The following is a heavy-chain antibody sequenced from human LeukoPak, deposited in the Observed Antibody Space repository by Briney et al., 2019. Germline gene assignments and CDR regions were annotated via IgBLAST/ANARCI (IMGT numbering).Heavy chain of an antibody. J-gene: IGHJ4*02. CDR3: ASLIAVAGTGY. Sequence: ASVKVSCKVSGYTLTELSMHWVRQAPGKGLEWMGGFDPEDGETIYAQKFQGRVTITADESTSTAYMELSSLRSEDTAVYYCASLIAVAGTGYWGQGTLVTVSS. CDR1: GYTLTELS. D-gene: IGHD6-19*01. V-gene: IGHV1-24*01. CDR2: FDPEDGET.